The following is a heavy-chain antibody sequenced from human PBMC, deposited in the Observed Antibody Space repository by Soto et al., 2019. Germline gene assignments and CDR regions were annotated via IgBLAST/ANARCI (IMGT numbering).Heavy chain of an antibody. V-gene: IGHV1-69*06. Sequence: QVQLVQSGAEVKKPGSSVKVSCKASGGTFSSYAISWVRQAPGQGLEWMGGIIPIFGTANYAQKFQGRVTITADKSTNTAYMELSSLRSEDTAVYYCARGVRGYSGYDYYFDYWGQGTLVTVSS. D-gene: IGHD5-12*01. CDR3: ARGVRGYSGYDYYFDY. J-gene: IGHJ4*02. CDR1: GGTFSSYA. CDR2: IIPIFGTA.